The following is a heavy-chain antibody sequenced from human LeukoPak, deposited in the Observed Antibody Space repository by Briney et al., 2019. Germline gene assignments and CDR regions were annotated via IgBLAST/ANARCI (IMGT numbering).Heavy chain of an antibody. V-gene: IGHV3-48*01. D-gene: IGHD5-18*01. Sequence: GGSLRLSCAASGFTFSSYSMLWVRQAPGKGLEWVSYISSSSSTIYYADSVKGRFTISRDNAKNSLYLQMNSLRAEDTALYYCARSVSPEDTNWFDPWGQGTLVTVSS. CDR3: ARSVSPEDTNWFDP. CDR2: ISSSSSTI. J-gene: IGHJ5*02. CDR1: GFTFSSYS.